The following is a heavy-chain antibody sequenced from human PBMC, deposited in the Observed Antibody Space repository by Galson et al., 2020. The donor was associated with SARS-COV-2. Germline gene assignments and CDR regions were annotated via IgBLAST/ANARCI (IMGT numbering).Heavy chain of an antibody. V-gene: IGHV3-23*01. J-gene: IGHJ6*02. CDR1: GFTFSSSA. CDR2: ISGSGGST. CDR3: AKDKALWFGELLSYYYYYYGMDV. Sequence: GGSLRLSCAASGFTFSSSAMSWVRQAPGKGLGWVSAISGSGGSTYYADSVKGRFTISRDNSKNTLYLQMNSLRAEDTAVYYCAKDKALWFGELLSYYYYYYGMDVWGQGTTVTVSS. D-gene: IGHD3-10*01.